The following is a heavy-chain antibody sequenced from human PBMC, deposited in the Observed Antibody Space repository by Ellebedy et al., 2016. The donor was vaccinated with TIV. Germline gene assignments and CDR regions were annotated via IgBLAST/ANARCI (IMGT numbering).Heavy chain of an antibody. CDR1: GFPFIYYS. D-gene: IGHD3-3*01. V-gene: IGHV3-30-3*01. Sequence: PGGSLRLSCAASGFPFIYYSMHWVRQAPGKGLEWVAILSDDGRNKHYVDSVKGRFTISRENSKNTLYLQMNGLRTEDTAVYYCARGPYYEDASGVDYWGQGTLVTVSS. CDR2: LSDDGRNK. J-gene: IGHJ4*02. CDR3: ARGPYYEDASGVDY.